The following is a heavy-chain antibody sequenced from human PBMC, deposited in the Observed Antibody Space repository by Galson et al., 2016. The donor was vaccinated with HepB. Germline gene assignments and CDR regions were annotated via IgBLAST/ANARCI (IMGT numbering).Heavy chain of an antibody. CDR3: ATDRLGWSGYYNY. J-gene: IGHJ4*02. D-gene: IGHD3-3*01. V-gene: IGHV1-24*01. CDR2: FDPESGET. CDR1: GDTLTELS. Sequence: SVKVSCKVSGDTLTELSMHWVRQAPGKGLEWMGGFDPESGETLYAQRFQGRVTVTEDTSTGTAYMELNSLRSEDTAVYYCATDRLGWSGYYNYWGQGTLVTVSS.